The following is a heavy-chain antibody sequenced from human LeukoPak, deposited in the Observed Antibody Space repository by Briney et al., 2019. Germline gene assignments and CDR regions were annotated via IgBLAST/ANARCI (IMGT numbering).Heavy chain of an antibody. CDR3: ARGGGHLPH. CDR1: GGSISSGSYY. V-gene: IGHV4-61*02. Sequence: SQTLSLTCTVSGGSISSGSYYWSWIRQPAGKGLEWIGRIYTSGSTNYNPSLKSRVTISVDTSKNQFSLKLSSVTAADTAVYYCARGGGHLPHWGQGTLVTVSS. D-gene: IGHD3-10*01. J-gene: IGHJ4*02. CDR2: IYTSGST.